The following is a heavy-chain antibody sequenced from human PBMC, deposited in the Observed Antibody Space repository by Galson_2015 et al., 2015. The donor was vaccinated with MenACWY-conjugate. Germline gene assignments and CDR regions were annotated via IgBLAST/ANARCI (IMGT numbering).Heavy chain of an antibody. CDR1: GFIFNNYW. J-gene: IGHJ4*02. V-gene: IGHV3-7*03. D-gene: IGHD2-2*01. Sequence: SLRLSCAASGFIFNNYWMSWVRQVPGKGPEWVANIKQDGSEKYYVDSVRGRFTISRDNAKNSLYLQMNSLRAEDTAVYYCARDLGFYWSRNDCYSPYWGQGTLVT. CDR2: IKQDGSEK. CDR3: ARDLGFYWSRNDCYSPY.